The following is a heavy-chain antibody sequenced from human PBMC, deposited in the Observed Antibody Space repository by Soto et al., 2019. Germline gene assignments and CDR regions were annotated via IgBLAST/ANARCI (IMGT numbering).Heavy chain of an antibody. Sequence: GGSLRLSCVASGFTVSSNYMSWVRQAPGKGLEWVSVIYSGGSTYYADSVKGRFTISRDNSKNTLYLQMNSLRAEDTAVYYCAGDSGSYYSDYWGQGTLVTVSS. V-gene: IGHV3-66*01. J-gene: IGHJ4*02. CDR3: AGDSGSYYSDY. CDR2: IYSGGST. CDR1: GFTVSSNY. D-gene: IGHD1-26*01.